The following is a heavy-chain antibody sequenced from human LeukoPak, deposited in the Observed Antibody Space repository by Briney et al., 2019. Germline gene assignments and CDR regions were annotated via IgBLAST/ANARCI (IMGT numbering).Heavy chain of an antibody. CDR1: GFTFSSYW. CDR3: ARDISAMVTYWFDP. J-gene: IGHJ5*02. Sequence: PGGSLRLSCAASGFTFSSYWMSWVRQAPGKGLERVANIKQDGSEKYYVDSVKGRFTISRDNAKNSLYLQMNSLRAEDTAVYYCARDISAMVTYWFDPWGQGTLVTVSS. D-gene: IGHD5-18*01. CDR2: IKQDGSEK. V-gene: IGHV3-7*01.